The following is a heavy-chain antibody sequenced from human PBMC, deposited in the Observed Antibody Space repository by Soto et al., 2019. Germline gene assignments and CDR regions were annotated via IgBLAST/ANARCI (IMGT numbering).Heavy chain of an antibody. D-gene: IGHD5-12*01. CDR3: ARGVATNEFDS. CDR1: GGSINSDY. CDR2: IFYSGYT. V-gene: IGHV4-59*01. Sequence: QVQLQESGPGLVKPSETLSLTCTVSGGSINSDYWSWIRQPPGKGLEWIGYIFYSGYTKHDPSLKSRVTILVGTSKNQFSLTLSSVTAADTAVYYCARGVATNEFDSWGQGTLVTVSS. J-gene: IGHJ4*02.